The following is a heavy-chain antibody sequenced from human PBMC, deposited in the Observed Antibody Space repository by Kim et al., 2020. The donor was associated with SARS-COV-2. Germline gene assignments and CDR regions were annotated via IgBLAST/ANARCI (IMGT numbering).Heavy chain of an antibody. D-gene: IGHD3-10*01. CDR3: ARGRPDFRGAMGV. CDR1: GRSFTGYY. Sequence: PSETLSLTCAVYGRSFTGYYWSWIRQPPGKGLEWLGGIHPSGSTSYNPSLKSRVTISIDTSKNQLSLRLSSVTAADTAVYFCARGRPDFRGAMGVWGQGTTVTVSS. J-gene: IGHJ6*02. V-gene: IGHV4-34*01. CDR2: IHPSGST.